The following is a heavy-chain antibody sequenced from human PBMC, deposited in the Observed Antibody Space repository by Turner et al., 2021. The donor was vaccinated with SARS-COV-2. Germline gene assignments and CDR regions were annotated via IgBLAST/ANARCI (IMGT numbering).Heavy chain of an antibody. CDR1: GFPFSSYV. CDR2: ISYDGSNK. CDR3: AKGEWGSGWSD. Sequence: QVQLVESGGCVVQPGRSLRLSCAASGFPFSSYVMHWVRQAPGKGLEWVALISYDGSNKYYADSVKGRFTISRDNSKNTLYLQMNSLRAEDTAVYYCAKGEWGSGWSDWGQGTLVTVSS. V-gene: IGHV3-30*18. D-gene: IGHD6-19*01. J-gene: IGHJ4*02.